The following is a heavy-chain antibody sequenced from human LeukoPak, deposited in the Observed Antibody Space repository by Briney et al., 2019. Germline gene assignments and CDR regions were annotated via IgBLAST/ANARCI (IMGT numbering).Heavy chain of an antibody. V-gene: IGHV1-18*01. J-gene: IGHJ6*03. CDR3: ARGGAAAVNYYYYYMDV. D-gene: IGHD6-13*01. CDR2: ISAYNGNT. Sequence: GASVKVSCKASGYTFTTYNINWVRQAPGQGLEWMGWISAYNGNTNYAQKLQGRVTMTTDTSTSTAYMELRSLRSDDTAVYYCARGGAAAVNYYYYYMDVWGKGTTVTVS. CDR1: GYTFTTYN.